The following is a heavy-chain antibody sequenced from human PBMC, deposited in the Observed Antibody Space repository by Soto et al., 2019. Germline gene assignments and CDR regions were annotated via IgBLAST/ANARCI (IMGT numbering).Heavy chain of an antibody. D-gene: IGHD3-3*01. CDR1: GFSFGSYW. CDR2: IKDDGSER. J-gene: IGHJ4*02. Sequence: LRLSFAVSGFSFGSYWMSWVRQAPGKGLEWLASIKDDGSERYYLDSVKGRFTISRDNAKDSLSLQMNSLRGEDTAFYYCARDVGPVTIFGEALSGYFDFWGQGTLVTVSS. CDR3: ARDVGPVTIFGEALSGYFDF. V-gene: IGHV3-7*03.